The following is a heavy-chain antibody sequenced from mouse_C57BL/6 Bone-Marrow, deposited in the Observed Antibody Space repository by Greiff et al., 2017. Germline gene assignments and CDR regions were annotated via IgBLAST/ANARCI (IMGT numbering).Heavy chain of an antibody. D-gene: IGHD1-1*01. CDR2: IEPENGDT. J-gene: IGHJ4*01. V-gene: IGHV14-4*01. CDR3: TTSTVVAGYYAMDY. Sequence: VQLQQSGAELVRPGAAAKLSCTASGFNIKDDYMHRVKERPEQGLEGIGWIEPENGDTEYATKFQGKATITADTSSNTAYLQLSSLTSEDTAVYYCTTSTVVAGYYAMDYWGQGTSVTVSS. CDR1: GFNIKDDY.